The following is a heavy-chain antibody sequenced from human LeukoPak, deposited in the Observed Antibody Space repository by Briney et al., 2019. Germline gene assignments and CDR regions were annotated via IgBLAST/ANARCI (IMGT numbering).Heavy chain of an antibody. Sequence: PSETLSLTCTVSGGSISSSSYYWGWIRQPPGKGLEWIGSIYYSGSTYYNPSLKSRVTISVDTSKNQFSLKLSSVTAADTAVYYCARQLEGRVETWGQGTLVTVSS. D-gene: IGHD3-10*01. CDR3: ARQLEGRVET. J-gene: IGHJ4*02. V-gene: IGHV4-39*01. CDR1: GGSISSSSYY. CDR2: IYYSGST.